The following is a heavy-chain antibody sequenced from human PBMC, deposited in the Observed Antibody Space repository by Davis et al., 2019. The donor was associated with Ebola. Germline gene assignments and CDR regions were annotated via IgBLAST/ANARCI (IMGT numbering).Heavy chain of an antibody. CDR3: AREEGLGDFWTGYLDY. J-gene: IGHJ4*02. V-gene: IGHV3-66*01. D-gene: IGHD3/OR15-3a*01. CDR2: IYSGGST. CDR1: GFSVSDNY. Sequence: GESLKISCAASGFSVSDNYMSWVRQAPGKGLEWVSVIYSGGSTYHADSVKGRFTISRDNSKNTLYLQMNSLRAEDTAVYYCAREEGLGDFWTGYLDYWGQGTLVTVSS.